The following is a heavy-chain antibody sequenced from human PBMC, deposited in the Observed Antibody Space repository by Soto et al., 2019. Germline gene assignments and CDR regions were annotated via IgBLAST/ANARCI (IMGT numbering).Heavy chain of an antibody. Sequence: LTCTVSDGSISTSSYYWGWFRQSPGKGLEWIGTIFHTGRTYYNPSLESRVSLSVDTSRNQFSLKVTSVTAADTAVYYCTRTVNGSPVDAWGQGTLVTVSS. CDR3: TRTVNGSPVDA. CDR1: DGSISTSSYY. V-gene: IGHV4-39*01. J-gene: IGHJ5*02. CDR2: IFHTGRT. D-gene: IGHD1-26*01.